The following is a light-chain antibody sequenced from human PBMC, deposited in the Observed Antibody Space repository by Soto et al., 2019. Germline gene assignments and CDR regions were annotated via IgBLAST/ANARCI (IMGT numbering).Light chain of an antibody. CDR2: DVS. CDR3: SSYAIRNTLGV. V-gene: IGLV2-14*01. J-gene: IGLJ2*01. Sequence: QSALPHPAAVSGSPGQSITISCTGTSSDIGGYNSVSWYKQHPGKAPKLLIYDVSNCPSGVSNRFSVAKSGNAASLTISVLQAEYDAVYYWSSYAIRNTLGVFGGCIKWTVL. CDR1: SSDIGGYNS.